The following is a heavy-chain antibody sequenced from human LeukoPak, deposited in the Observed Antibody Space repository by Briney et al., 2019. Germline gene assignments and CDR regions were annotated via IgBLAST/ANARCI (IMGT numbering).Heavy chain of an antibody. V-gene: IGHV1-69*13. J-gene: IGHJ3*02. D-gene: IGHD5-24*01. CDR1: GGTFSSYA. CDR3: ARAMRWLQFTFDI. CDR2: IIPIFGTA. Sequence: SVKVSCKASGGTFSSYAISWVRQAPGQGLEWMGGIIPIFGTANYEQKFQGRVTITADESTRTAYMELSSLRSEDTAVYYCARAMRWLQFTFDIRGQGTMVTVSS.